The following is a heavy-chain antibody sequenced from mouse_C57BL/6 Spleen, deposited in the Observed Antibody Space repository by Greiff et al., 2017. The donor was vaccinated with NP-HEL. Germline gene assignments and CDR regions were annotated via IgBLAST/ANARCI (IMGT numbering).Heavy chain of an antibody. J-gene: IGHJ2*01. CDR3: ARGGPTVCFDY. D-gene: IGHD1-1*01. V-gene: IGHV7-1*01. CDR2: SRNKANDYTT. Sequence: EVKLEESGGGLVQSGRSLRLSCATSGFTFSDFYMEWVRQAPGKGLEWIAASRNKANDYTTEYSASVKGRFIVSRDTSQSILYLQMNALRAEDTAIYYCARGGPTVCFDYWGQGTTLTVSS. CDR1: GFTFSDFY.